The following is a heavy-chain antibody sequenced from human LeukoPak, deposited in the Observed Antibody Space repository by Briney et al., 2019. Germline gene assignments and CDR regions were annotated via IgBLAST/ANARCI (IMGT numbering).Heavy chain of an antibody. D-gene: IGHD3-3*01. J-gene: IGHJ3*02. CDR2: IWYDGSNK. CDR1: GFTFSSYG. V-gene: IGHV3-33*01. Sequence: GGSLRLSCAASGFTFSSYGMHWVRQAPGKGLEWVAVIWYDGSNKYYADSVKGRFTISRDNSKNTLYLQMNSLRAEDTAVYYCARDPPHYDFWSGYLDGGAFDIWGQGTMVTVSS. CDR3: ARDPPHYDFWSGYLDGGAFDI.